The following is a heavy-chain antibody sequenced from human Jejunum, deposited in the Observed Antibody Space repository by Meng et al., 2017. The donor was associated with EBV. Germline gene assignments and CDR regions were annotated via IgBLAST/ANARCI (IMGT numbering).Heavy chain of an antibody. CDR1: GYTFTNYA. J-gene: IGHJ4*02. V-gene: IGHV1-18*01. Sequence: QFRLVQSGAEGKKPGASVKVSCKASGYTFTNYAFHWLRQGPGQGFEWMGWVSAYNGNTEYPQKFQGRVAMTTDTSTTTVYMELRSLRPDDTATYYCVRTSVYSSGFSDFWGQGTLVTISS. CDR3: VRTSVYSSGFSDF. CDR2: VSAYNGNT. D-gene: IGHD6-19*01.